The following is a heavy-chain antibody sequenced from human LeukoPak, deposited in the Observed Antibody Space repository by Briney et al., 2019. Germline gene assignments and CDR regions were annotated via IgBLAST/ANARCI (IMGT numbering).Heavy chain of an antibody. CDR2: IYLGDSDT. J-gene: IGHJ6*02. CDR1: GYSLTSYW. V-gene: IGHV5-51*01. CDR3: ARLGYCRSTSCPKHYYYYGMYG. Sequence: GASVKISCNGAGYSLTSYWIGSVRPMARDCLEWMGIIYLGDSDTRYSPSLQGHVTISADKSNSTAYLQWSSLKASDTAMYYCARLGYCRSTSCPKHYYYYGMYGWGQRSTVTV. D-gene: IGHD2-2*01.